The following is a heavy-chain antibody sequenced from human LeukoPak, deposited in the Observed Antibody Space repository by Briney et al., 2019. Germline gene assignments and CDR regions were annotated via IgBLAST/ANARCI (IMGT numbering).Heavy chain of an antibody. J-gene: IGHJ4*02. D-gene: IGHD6-19*01. V-gene: IGHV4-59*08. Sequence: PSENLALTCTVSGGSVSSYYWSWIRQPPGKGLEWIGYIYYSGTTYYNPSLKSRVTISLDTSKNQFSLKLSYVTAADTAVYYCARREDSGWYRFDYWGQGTLVTVSS. CDR1: GGSVSSYY. CDR2: IYYSGTT. CDR3: ARREDSGWYRFDY.